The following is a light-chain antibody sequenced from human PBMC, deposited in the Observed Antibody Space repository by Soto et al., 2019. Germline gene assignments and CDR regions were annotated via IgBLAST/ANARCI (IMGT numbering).Light chain of an antibody. CDR3: TSYAGSNFPVV. CDR1: SSDLGSYNL. Sequence: QSALTQPASASGSPGQSVTISCTGASSDLGSYNLVSWHQQHPDKAPKLLIDDVTQRPSGVPARFSGSKSGNTASLTVSGLLAEDEADYSCTSYAGSNFPVVFGGGTKVTVL. J-gene: IGLJ2*01. CDR2: DVT. V-gene: IGLV2-8*01.